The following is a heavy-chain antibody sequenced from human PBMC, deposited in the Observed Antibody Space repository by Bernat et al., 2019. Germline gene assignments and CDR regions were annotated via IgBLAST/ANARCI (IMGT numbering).Heavy chain of an antibody. CDR2: IHHSGSA. J-gene: IGHJ5*02. V-gene: IGHV4-59*01. Sequence: QVQLQESGPGLVKPSETLSLTCTVSGGSISSNYWSWIRQPPGTGLEWIGYIHHSGSANYNPSLKSRVTMSVDTSKNQFSLKLTSVTAADTAVYYCARNGNWFDPWGQGTLVTVSS. CDR1: GGSISSNY. D-gene: IGHD2-8*01. CDR3: ARNGNWFDP.